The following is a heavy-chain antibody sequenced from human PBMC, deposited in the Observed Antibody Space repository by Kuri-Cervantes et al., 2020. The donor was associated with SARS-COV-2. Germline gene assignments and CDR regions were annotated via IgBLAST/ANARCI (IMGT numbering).Heavy chain of an antibody. D-gene: IGHD1-26*01. CDR3: ARDNILFSGSGFDY. CDR1: GGSVGSGSYY. Sequence: ESLKISCTVSGGSVGSGSYYWSWIRQPPGKGLEWIGYFYYSGITNYNPSLKNRVTMSVDTSKNQFSLNLSSVTAADTAVYYCARDNILFSGSGFDYWGQGTLVTVSS. J-gene: IGHJ4*02. CDR2: FYYSGIT. V-gene: IGHV4-61*01.